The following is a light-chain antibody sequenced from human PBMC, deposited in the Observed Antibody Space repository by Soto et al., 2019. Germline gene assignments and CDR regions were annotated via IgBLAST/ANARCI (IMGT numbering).Light chain of an antibody. CDR2: STS. CDR3: QQYGWSFSFT. CDR1: QRVSSNY. J-gene: IGKJ4*01. Sequence: ENVLTQSPGTLSLSPGERATLSCRASQRVSSNYLAWYQQKPGQAPRLLIYSTSARAPGIPDRFSGSGSGTDFTLTISRLEPEDFAVYYCQQYGWSFSFTFGGGTKVEIK. V-gene: IGKV3-20*01.